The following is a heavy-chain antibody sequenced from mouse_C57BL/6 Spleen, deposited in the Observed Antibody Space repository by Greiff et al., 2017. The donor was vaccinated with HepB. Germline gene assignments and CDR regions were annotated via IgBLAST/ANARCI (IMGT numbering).Heavy chain of an antibody. V-gene: IGHV1-54*01. J-gene: IGHJ4*01. CDR2: INPGSGGT. CDR3: ARLGPNAMDY. D-gene: IGHD4-1*01. Sequence: VQLQQSGAELVRPGTSVKVSCKASGYAFTNYLIEWVKQRPGQGLEWIGVINPGSGGTNYNEKFKGKATLTADKSSSTAYMQLSSLTSEDSAVYFCARLGPNAMDYGGQGTSVTVSS. CDR1: GYAFTNYL.